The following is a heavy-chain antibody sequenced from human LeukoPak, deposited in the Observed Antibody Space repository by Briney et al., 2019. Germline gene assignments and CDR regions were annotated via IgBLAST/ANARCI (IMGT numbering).Heavy chain of an antibody. CDR1: GFTFSSYW. CDR3: VKGYGYYRAFDY. J-gene: IGHJ4*02. V-gene: IGHV3-74*01. CDR2: INSDGSST. Sequence: GGSLRLSCAASGFTFSSYWMHWVRQAPGKGLVRVSRINSDGSSTSYADSVKGRFTISRDNAKNTLYLQMNSLRAEDTAVYHCVKGYGYYRAFDYWGQGTLVTVSS. D-gene: IGHD5-18*01.